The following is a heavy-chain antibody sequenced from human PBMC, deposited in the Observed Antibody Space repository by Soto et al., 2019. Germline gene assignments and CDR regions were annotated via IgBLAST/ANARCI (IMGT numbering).Heavy chain of an antibody. CDR1: GYTFSSYG. CDR3: ARVRSGGVYNWFDP. D-gene: IGHD3-16*01. Sequence: QVQLVQSGAEVKKPGASVKVSCKASGYTFSSYGISWVRQAPGQGLEWMGWISPYNGKTNYAQKFQGRVTITTDASTSTAYMELSSLRSDDTAVYYCARVRSGGVYNWFDPWGQGTLVTVSS. J-gene: IGHJ5*02. V-gene: IGHV1-18*01. CDR2: ISPYNGKT.